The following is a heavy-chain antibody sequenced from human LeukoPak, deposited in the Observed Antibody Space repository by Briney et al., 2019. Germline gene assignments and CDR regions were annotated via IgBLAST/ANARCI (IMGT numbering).Heavy chain of an antibody. J-gene: IGHJ2*01. CDR3: ARDKGPYWYFDL. CDR1: GGSISTSY. CDR2: IYNSGTT. Sequence: SETLSLTCTVSGGSISTSYWNWIRQPPGKGLEWIGNIYNSGTTDYNPSLKSRATISLDTSKNQISLKLSSVTAADTAVYYCARDKGPYWYFDLWGRGTLVTVSS. V-gene: IGHV4-59*01.